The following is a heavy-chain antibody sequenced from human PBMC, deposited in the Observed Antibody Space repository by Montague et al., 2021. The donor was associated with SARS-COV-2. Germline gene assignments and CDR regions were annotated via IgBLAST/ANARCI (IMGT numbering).Heavy chain of an antibody. J-gene: IGHJ3*02. CDR2: ISGSGGRT. D-gene: IGHD3-10*01. CDR1: GFTFSSYA. CDR3: AKDPGLLWCSELFYDAFDI. V-gene: IGHV3-23*01. Sequence: SLRLSCAASGFTFSSYAMSWVRQAPGKGLEWVSGISGSGGRTYYADSVKGRFTISRDNSKKTLYLQLNSLRAEDTAVYYCAKDPGLLWCSELFYDAFDIWGQGTMVTVSS.